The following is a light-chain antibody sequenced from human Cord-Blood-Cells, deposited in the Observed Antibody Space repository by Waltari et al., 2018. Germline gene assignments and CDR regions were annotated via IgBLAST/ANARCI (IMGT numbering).Light chain of an antibody. CDR2: DVS. J-gene: IGLJ3*02. CDR1: RSDVGGSNY. V-gene: IGLV2-14*01. Sequence: QSALTQPASVSGSPGQPITISCPGTRSDVGGSNYVSWYQQHPGTAPKLMIYDVSTRPSGVSNRFSGSKSGNTASLTISGLQAEDEADYYCSSYTSSSTWVFGGGTKLTVL. CDR3: SSYTSSSTWV.